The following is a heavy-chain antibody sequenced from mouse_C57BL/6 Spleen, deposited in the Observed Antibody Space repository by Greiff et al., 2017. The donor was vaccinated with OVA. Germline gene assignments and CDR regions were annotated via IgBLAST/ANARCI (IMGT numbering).Heavy chain of an antibody. CDR2: IYPSDSET. CDR1: GYTFTSYW. Sequence: QVQLQQSGAELVRPGSSVKLSCKASGYTFTSYWMDWVKQRPGQGLEWIGNIYPSDSETHYNQKFKDKATLTVDKSSSTAYMQLSSLTSEDSAVYYCARGGATTDYDYEGYAMDYWGQGTSVTVSS. D-gene: IGHD2-4*01. CDR3: ARGGATTDYDYEGYAMDY. J-gene: IGHJ4*01. V-gene: IGHV1-61*01.